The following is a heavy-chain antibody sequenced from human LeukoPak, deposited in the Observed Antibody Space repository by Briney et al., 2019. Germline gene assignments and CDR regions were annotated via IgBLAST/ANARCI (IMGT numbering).Heavy chain of an antibody. CDR1: GYTFTSYY. Sequence: VASVKVSCKTSGYTFTSYYIHWVRQAPGQGLEWLGIINPSGGSTTYAQKFQGRVTMTTDTSTSTVYMELSSLRSEDTAVYYCARRSTHGLVGDYWGQGTLVTVSS. V-gene: IGHV1-46*01. D-gene: IGHD3-10*01. CDR3: ARRSTHGLVGDY. CDR2: INPSGGST. J-gene: IGHJ4*02.